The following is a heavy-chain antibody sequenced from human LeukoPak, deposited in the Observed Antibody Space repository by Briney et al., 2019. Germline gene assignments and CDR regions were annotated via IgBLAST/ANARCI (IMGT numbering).Heavy chain of an antibody. D-gene: IGHD2-2*01. V-gene: IGHV3-15*01. CDR3: TTTRTY. J-gene: IGHJ4*02. CDR2: IKSKTDGGTT. Sequence: NAGGSLRLSCVASGFPFSNTWMNWVRQAPGKGLEWVGRIKSKTDGGTTDYTAPVQGRFTISRDDSKNTLYLQMNSLKTVDTAVYFCTTTRTYWGQGTLVTVSS. CDR1: GFPFSNTW.